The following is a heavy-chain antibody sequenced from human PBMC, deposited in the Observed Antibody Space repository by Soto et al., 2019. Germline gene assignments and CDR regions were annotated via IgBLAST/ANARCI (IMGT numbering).Heavy chain of an antibody. D-gene: IGHD6-19*01. CDR2: IYPGDSDT. Sequence: GEALKISCKGSGYSFTSYWIGWVRQMTGKGLEWMGIIYPGDSDTRYSPSFQGQVTISADKSISTAYLQWSSLKAPDTAMYYCARPRMAGAFDIWGQGTMVTVSS. J-gene: IGHJ3*02. CDR3: ARPRMAGAFDI. CDR1: GYSFTSYW. V-gene: IGHV5-51*01.